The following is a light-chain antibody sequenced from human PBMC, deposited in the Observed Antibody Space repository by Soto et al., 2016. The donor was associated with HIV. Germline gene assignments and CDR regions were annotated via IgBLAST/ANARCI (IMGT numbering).Light chain of an antibody. V-gene: IGKV1-39*01. CDR3: LQHNRYPLT. CDR1: QSISHY. CDR2: GAS. J-gene: IGKJ4*01. Sequence: DIQMTQSPSSLSASVGDRVTITCRASQSISHYLNWYQQKPGTAPKLLIYGASSLQSGVTLRFSGSGSGTEFTLTITSLQPEDFATYYCLQHNRYPLTFGGGTKVEIK.